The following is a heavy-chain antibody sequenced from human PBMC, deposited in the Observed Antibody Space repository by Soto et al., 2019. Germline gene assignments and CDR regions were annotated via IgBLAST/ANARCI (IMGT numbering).Heavy chain of an antibody. D-gene: IGHD3-3*01. CDR2: INAGNGNT. CDR1: GYTFTSYA. J-gene: IGHJ4*02. V-gene: IGHV1-3*01. CDR3: ARDHDFWSGYYVY. Sequence: GASVKVSCKASGYTFTSYAMRWVRQAPGQRLEWMGWINAGNGNTKYSQKFQGRVTITRDTSASTAYMELSSLRSEDTAVYYCARDHDFWSGYYVYWGQGTLVTVSS.